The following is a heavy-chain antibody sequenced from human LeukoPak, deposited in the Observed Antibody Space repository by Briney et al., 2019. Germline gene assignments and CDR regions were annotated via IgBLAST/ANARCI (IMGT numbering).Heavy chain of an antibody. CDR1: GFTFSSYG. V-gene: IGHV3-30*02. CDR2: IRYDGSNK. Sequence: PGGSLRLSCAASGFTFSSYGMHWVRQAPGKGLEWVAFIRYDGSNKYYADSVKGRFTISRDNSKNTLYLQMNGLRAEDTAVYYCAKDPGYSYGYFDYWGQGTLVTVSS. J-gene: IGHJ4*02. CDR3: AKDPGYSYGYFDY. D-gene: IGHD5-18*01.